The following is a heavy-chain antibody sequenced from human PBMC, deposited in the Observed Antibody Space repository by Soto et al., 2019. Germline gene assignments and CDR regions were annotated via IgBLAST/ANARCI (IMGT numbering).Heavy chain of an antibody. Sequence: ASVKVSFKASGYTFTSYYMHWVRQAPGQGLEWMGIINPSGGSTSYAQKFQGRVTMTRDTSTSTVYMELSSLRSEDTAVYYCARGNQGWELISGAFDIWGQGTMVTVSS. CDR2: INPSGGST. CDR3: ARGNQGWELISGAFDI. CDR1: GYTFTSYY. J-gene: IGHJ3*02. D-gene: IGHD1-26*01. V-gene: IGHV1-46*01.